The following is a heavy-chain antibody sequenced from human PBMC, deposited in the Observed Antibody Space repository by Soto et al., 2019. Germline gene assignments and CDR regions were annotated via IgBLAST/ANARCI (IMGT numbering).Heavy chain of an antibody. V-gene: IGHV3-49*04. CDR1: GFTFGDYG. D-gene: IGHD2-8*01. J-gene: IGHJ6*02. CDR2: IRKKAYGGTT. CDR3: TSCTAPDYYYYGMDV. Sequence: GGSLRLSCTASGFTFGDYGMSWVRQAPGKGLEWVGFIRKKAYGGTTEYAASVKGRFTISRDDSKSIAYLQMSSLKTEDTAVYYCTSCTAPDYYYYGMDVWGQGTAVTVSS.